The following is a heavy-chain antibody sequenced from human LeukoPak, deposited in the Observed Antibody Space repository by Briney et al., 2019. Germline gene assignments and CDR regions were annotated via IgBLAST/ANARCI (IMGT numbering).Heavy chain of an antibody. D-gene: IGHD3-16*02. J-gene: IGHJ4*02. CDR3: ATRPVWGSYRYGDY. Sequence: ASVKASCKVSGYTLTELSMHWVRQAPGKGLEWMGGFDPEDGETIYAQKFQGRVTMTEDTSTDTAYMELSSLRSEDTAAYYCATRPVWGSYRYGDYWGQGTLVTVSS. CDR1: GYTLTELS. V-gene: IGHV1-24*01. CDR2: FDPEDGET.